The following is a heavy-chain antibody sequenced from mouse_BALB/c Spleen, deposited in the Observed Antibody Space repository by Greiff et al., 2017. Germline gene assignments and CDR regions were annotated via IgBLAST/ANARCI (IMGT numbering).Heavy chain of an antibody. Sequence: EVMLVESGGGLVKPGGSLKLSCAASGFTFSDYYMYWVRQTPEKRLEWVATISDGGSSTYYPDSVKGRFTISRNNAKNNLYLQMSSLKSENTAMYYCTREGATGAGFAYWGQGTLVTVSA. J-gene: IGHJ3*01. V-gene: IGHV5-4*02. CDR1: GFTFSDYY. CDR3: TREGATGAGFAY. D-gene: IGHD4-1*02. CDR2: ISDGGSST.